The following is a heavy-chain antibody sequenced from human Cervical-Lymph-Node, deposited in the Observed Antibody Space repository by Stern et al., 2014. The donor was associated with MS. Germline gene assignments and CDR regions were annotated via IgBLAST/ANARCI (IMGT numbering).Heavy chain of an antibody. V-gene: IGHV4-61*02. CDR2: IYTTGST. CDR1: GAPINRGSYY. J-gene: IGHJ4*02. Sequence: VQLVESGPGLVKPSQTLSLTCTVSGAPINRGSYYWSWIRQPAGGQLEWIGRIYTTGSTDYNPSPKTRVTISLDKSKNKFSLNMGSGTAADTAMYYCARDSVTSATYYFDYWGQGTLVTVSS. CDR3: ARDSVTSATYYFDY. D-gene: IGHD4-17*01.